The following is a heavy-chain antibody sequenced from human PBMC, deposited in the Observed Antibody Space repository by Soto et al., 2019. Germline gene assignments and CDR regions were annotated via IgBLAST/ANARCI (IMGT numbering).Heavy chain of an antibody. J-gene: IGHJ4*02. CDR1: GGSISSSSYY. CDR3: ARLGYSGYENY. Sequence: SETLSLTCTVSGGSISSSSYYWGWIRQPPGKGLEWIGSIYYSGSTYYNPSLKSRVTISVDTSKNQFSLKLSSVTAADTAVYYCARLGYSGYENYWGQGPLVTVSS. CDR2: IYYSGST. D-gene: IGHD5-12*01. V-gene: IGHV4-39*01.